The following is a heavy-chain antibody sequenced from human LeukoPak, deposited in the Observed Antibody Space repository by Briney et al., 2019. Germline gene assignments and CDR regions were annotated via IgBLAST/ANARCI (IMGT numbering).Heavy chain of an antibody. CDR2: IYTSGST. CDR1: GGSISSYY. CDR3: ARGIVVVPAANWFDP. D-gene: IGHD2-2*01. Sequence: KPSETLSLTCTVSGGSISSYYWSWIRQPAGKGLEWIGRIYTSGSTNYNPSLKSRVTMSVDTSKNQFSLKLSSVTAADTAVYYCARGIVVVPAANWFDPWGLGTLVTVSS. J-gene: IGHJ5*02. V-gene: IGHV4-4*07.